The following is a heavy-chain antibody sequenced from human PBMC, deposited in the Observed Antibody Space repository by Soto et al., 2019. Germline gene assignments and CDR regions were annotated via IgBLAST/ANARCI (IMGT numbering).Heavy chain of an antibody. CDR3: ARDYDSSGYRSTF. V-gene: IGHV3-74*01. CDR1: GLTLSISG. D-gene: IGHD3-22*01. Sequence: CGCIGIACVASGLTLSISGVHGVLKTPGKGLVWVAQINSEGTRSEHADSVKGRFTISRDNAKNTLYLQMNDLRAEDTAVYYCARDYDSSGYRSTFWGQGALGTVSS. CDR2: INSEGTRS. J-gene: IGHJ4*02.